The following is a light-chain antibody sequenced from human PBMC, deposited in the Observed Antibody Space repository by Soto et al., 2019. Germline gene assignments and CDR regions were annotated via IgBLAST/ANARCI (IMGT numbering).Light chain of an antibody. CDR2: AAS. CDR3: QQSYSTPPT. J-gene: IGKJ1*01. CDR1: QSISSY. V-gene: IGKV1-39*01. Sequence: DVQMTQSPSSLSASVGDRVTITCRASQSISSYLNWYQQKPGKAPNLLIYAASSVQSGVTSRFSGSGSGTDFTLTISSLQPEDFATYYCQQSYSTPPTFGQGTKVEIK.